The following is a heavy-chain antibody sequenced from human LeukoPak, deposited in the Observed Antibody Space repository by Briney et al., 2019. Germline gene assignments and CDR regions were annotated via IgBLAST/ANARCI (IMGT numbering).Heavy chain of an antibody. V-gene: IGHV3-23*01. D-gene: IGHD2-21*01. J-gene: IGHJ4*02. CDR1: GFSSSDYA. CDR2: INGNGGRT. Sequence: GGLRLSCAASGFSSSDYAMTWVCQAPGKGLGCGSGINGNGGRTNYDDSVKGWFTICRDNSKNMLYLQMNSLSTDDTAVYYCAKANCGNECYSILEYWGQGTLVTVSS. CDR3: AKANCGNECYSILEY.